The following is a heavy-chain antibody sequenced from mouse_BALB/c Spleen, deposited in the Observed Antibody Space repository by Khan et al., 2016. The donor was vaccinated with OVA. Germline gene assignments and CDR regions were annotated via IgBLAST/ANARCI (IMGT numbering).Heavy chain of an antibody. Sequence: VQLKESGPELVKPGASVKISCKASGYSFTGYFMNWVMQSHGKSLEWIGSINPHIGETFYNQKFKGKATLTVDESSSTAHIELLSLASEDSAVYYCTRIYRSDFDYWGQGTTLTVSS. CDR1: GYSFTGYF. CDR2: INPHIGET. D-gene: IGHD1-1*01. V-gene: IGHV1-20*02. CDR3: TRIYRSDFDY. J-gene: IGHJ2*01.